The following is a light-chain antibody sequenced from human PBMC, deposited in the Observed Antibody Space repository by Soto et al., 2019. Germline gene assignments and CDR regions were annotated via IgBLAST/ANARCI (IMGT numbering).Light chain of an antibody. CDR1: QSVGTNY. J-gene: IGKJ1*01. Sequence: ENVLTQSPGTLSLSSGERATLSCRASQSVGTNYLAWYQQKPGQAPRLLIYGTSTRATGIPDRFSGSGSGTDFTLSISRLEPEDFAVYFCQQYAVSPWTFGQGTKVEIK. CDR2: GTS. V-gene: IGKV3-20*01. CDR3: QQYAVSPWT.